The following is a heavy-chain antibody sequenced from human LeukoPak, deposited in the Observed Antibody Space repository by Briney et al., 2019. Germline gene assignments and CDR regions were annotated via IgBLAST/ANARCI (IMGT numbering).Heavy chain of an antibody. J-gene: IGHJ4*02. D-gene: IGHD6-19*01. CDR2: IIPIFGTA. CDR3: AKALGGGAVAGLDY. Sequence: ASVKVSCKASGGTFSSYAISWVRQAPGQGLEWMGGIIPIFGTANYAQKFQGRVTITADESTSTAYMELSSLRSEDTAVYYCAKALGGGAVAGLDYWGQGTLVTVSS. V-gene: IGHV1-69*13. CDR1: GGTFSSYA.